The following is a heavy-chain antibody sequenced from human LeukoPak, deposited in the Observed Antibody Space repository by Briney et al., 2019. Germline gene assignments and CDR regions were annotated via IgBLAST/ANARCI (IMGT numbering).Heavy chain of an antibody. CDR1: GDSVSNTNYY. J-gene: IGHJ3*02. D-gene: IGHD6-19*01. V-gene: IGHV4-39*01. CDR3: ARSKRGWFDAFDI. CDR2: ILYNERT. Sequence: SSETLPLTCSVSGDSVSNTNYYWGWIRQPPGKGLEWIGNILYNERTYYSPSLQSRVTVSVDTSKKQFSLNLISVTAADTAVYYCARSKRGWFDAFDIWGQGTMVTVSS.